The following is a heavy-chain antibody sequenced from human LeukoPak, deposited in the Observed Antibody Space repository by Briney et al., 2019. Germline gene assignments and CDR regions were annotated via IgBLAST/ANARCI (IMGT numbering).Heavy chain of an antibody. J-gene: IGHJ6*02. CDR2: IKQDGSEK. Sequence: GGSLRLSCTASGFTFSSYNMNWVRQAPGKGLEWVANIKQDGSEKYYVDSVKGRFTISRDNAKNSLYLQMNSLRAEDTAVYYCARDRIVVVPAAALYYYYGMDVWGQGTTVTVSS. V-gene: IGHV3-7*03. CDR1: GFTFSSYN. CDR3: ARDRIVVVPAAALYYYYGMDV. D-gene: IGHD2-2*01.